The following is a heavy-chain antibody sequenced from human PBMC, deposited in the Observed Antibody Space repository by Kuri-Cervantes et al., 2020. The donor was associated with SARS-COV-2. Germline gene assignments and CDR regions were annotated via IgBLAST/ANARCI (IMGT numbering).Heavy chain of an antibody. Sequence: GGSLRLSCAASGFTFSSYWMHWVRQAPGKGLVWVSRINSYGSSTSYADSVKGRFTISRDNAKNTLYLQMNSLRPEDTGVYYCAKPGSVRGIIREDHYGLDVWGQGTTVTVSS. J-gene: IGHJ6*02. CDR3: AKPGSVRGIIREDHYGLDV. CDR2: INSYGSST. V-gene: IGHV3-74*01. D-gene: IGHD3-10*01. CDR1: GFTFSSYW.